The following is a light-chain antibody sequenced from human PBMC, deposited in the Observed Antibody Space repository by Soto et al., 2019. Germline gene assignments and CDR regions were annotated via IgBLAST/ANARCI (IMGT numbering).Light chain of an antibody. CDR2: QTS. V-gene: IGKV3D-20*02. J-gene: IGKJ5*01. Sequence: ELVLTQSPATLSSFPGDRVTLSCRASQYINTRLAWYQHRPGQAPRLLIYQTSSRATGTPDRISGGGSGTHFTLTISRLEPEDFAVYYCQHYVTSSITFGQGTRLEIK. CDR3: QHYVTSSIT. CDR1: QYINTR.